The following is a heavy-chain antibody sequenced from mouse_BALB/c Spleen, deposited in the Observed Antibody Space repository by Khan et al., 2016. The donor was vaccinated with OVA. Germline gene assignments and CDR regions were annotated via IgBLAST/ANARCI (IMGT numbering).Heavy chain of an antibody. J-gene: IGHJ2*01. D-gene: IGHD1-3*01. Sequence: QVQLKESGPGLVAPSQSLSITCTVSGFSLTDYGVSWIRQPPGKGLEWLGVIWGGGSTYYNSALKSRLSISKDNSKRQVFLKMNSLQTDDTAMYYCAKQLILYPDYFDYWGQGTTLTVSS. CDR3: AKQLILYPDYFDY. V-gene: IGHV2-6-5*01. CDR2: IWGGGST. CDR1: GFSLTDYG.